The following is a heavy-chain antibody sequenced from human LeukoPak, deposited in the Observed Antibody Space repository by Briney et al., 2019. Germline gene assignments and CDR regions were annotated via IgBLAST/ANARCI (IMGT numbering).Heavy chain of an antibody. V-gene: IGHV4-34*01. J-gene: IGHJ6*03. D-gene: IGHD5-12*01. CDR1: GGSFSGYY. Sequence: SETLSLTCAVYGGSFSGYYWSWIRQPPGKGLEWIGEINHSGSTNYNPSLTSRVTISVDTSKNQFSLKLSSVTAADTAVYYCARSRSGYDYYYYYMDVWGKGTTVTVSS. CDR3: ARSRSGYDYYYYYMDV. CDR2: INHSGST.